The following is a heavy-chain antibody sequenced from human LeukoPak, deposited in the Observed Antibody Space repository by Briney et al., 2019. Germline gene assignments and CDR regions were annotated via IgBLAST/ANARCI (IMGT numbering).Heavy chain of an antibody. V-gene: IGHV4-34*01. D-gene: IGHD3-16*01. Sequence: ASETLSLTCAVYGGSFSGYYWSWVRQPPGKGLEWIGEINHSGSTNYNPSLKSRVTISVDSSKNQFSLKLSSVTAADTAVYYCARDEGGIMITFGGAPGYFDYWGQGTLVTVSS. CDR1: GGSFSGYY. J-gene: IGHJ4*02. CDR3: ARDEGGIMITFGGAPGYFDY. CDR2: INHSGST.